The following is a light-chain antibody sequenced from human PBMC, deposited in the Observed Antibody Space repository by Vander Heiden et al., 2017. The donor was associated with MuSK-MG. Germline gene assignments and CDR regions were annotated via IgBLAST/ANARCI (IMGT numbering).Light chain of an antibody. V-gene: IGLV2-11*01. J-gene: IGLJ2*01. CDR2: YVN. CDR1: RSDVGGYNY. CDR3: CSYAGSYTADVV. Sequence: QSALTQPRSVSGSPGQSVTISCTGTRSDVGGYNYVSWYQQHPGKAPNRVIFYVNKRHSGVPDRCSCSKSGNTAALTISGLQAEDEADDYCCSYAGSYTADVVFGGGTKLTVL.